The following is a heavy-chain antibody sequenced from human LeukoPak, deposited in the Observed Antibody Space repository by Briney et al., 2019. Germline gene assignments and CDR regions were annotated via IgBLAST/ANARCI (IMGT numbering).Heavy chain of an antibody. Sequence: PGGSLRLSCAASGFTFDDYGMSWVRQAPGKGLEWVSGINWNGGSTGYADSVKGRFTISRDNAKNSLYLQMNSLRAEDTALYYCARSYYGSGSYPFDYWGQGTLATVSS. D-gene: IGHD3-10*01. CDR2: INWNGGST. CDR1: GFTFDDYG. CDR3: ARSYYGSGSYPFDY. J-gene: IGHJ4*02. V-gene: IGHV3-20*04.